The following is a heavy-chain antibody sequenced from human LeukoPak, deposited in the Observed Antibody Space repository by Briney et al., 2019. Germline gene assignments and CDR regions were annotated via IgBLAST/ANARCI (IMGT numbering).Heavy chain of an antibody. CDR1: GDSVSSNSGT. D-gene: IGHD2-2*01. CDR3: ARRLTQYDCFDP. J-gene: IGHJ5*02. CDR2: TYYRSTWYN. Sequence: SQTLSLTFAISGDSVSSNSGTWNWIRQSPSRGLERLGRTYYRSTWYNDYAVSVRGRITVNPDTSKNQFSLHLNSVTPEDTAVYYCARRLTQYDCFDPWGQGILVTVSS. V-gene: IGHV6-1*01.